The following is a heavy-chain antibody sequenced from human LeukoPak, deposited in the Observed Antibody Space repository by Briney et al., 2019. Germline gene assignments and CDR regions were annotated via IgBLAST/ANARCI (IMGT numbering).Heavy chain of an antibody. J-gene: IGHJ5*02. CDR3: ARVKMVYAMRNWFDP. CDR2: INHSGST. D-gene: IGHD2-8*01. Sequence: SETLSLTCAVYGGSFSGYYWSWIRQPPGKGLEWIGEINHSGSTNCNPSLKSRVTISVDTSKNQFSLKLSSVTAADTAVYYCARVKMVYAMRNWFDPWGQGTLVTVSS. V-gene: IGHV4-34*01. CDR1: GGSFSGYY.